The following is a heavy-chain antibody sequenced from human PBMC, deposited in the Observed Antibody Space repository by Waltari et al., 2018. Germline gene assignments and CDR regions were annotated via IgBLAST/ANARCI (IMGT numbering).Heavy chain of an antibody. J-gene: IGHJ5*02. CDR2: IYYSGST. CDR3: ARVPSTGRIVFWFDP. V-gene: IGHV4-39*01. Sequence: QLQLQESGPGLVKPSETLSLTCTVSGGSISSSSSYWGWIRQPPGKGLEWIGSIYYSGSTYYNPSLKSPVTISVDTSKNQFSLKLSSVTAADTAVYYCARVPSTGRIVFWFDPWGQGTLVTVSS. D-gene: IGHD3-9*01. CDR1: GGSISSSSSY.